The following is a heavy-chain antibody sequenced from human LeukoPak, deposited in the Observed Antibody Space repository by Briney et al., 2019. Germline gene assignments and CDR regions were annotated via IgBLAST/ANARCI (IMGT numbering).Heavy chain of an antibody. D-gene: IGHD3-22*01. CDR3: ARGVPYYYDSSGYFFDY. Sequence: PSETLSLTCTVSGGSISSYYWSWIRQPPGKGLEWIGYIYYSGSTNYNPSLKSRVTISVDTSKNQFSLELSSVTAADTAVYYCARGVPYYYDSSGYFFDYWGQGTLVTVSS. J-gene: IGHJ4*02. CDR1: GGSISSYY. CDR2: IYYSGST. V-gene: IGHV4-59*08.